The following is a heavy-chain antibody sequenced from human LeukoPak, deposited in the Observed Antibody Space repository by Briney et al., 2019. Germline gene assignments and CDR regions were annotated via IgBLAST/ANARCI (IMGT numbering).Heavy chain of an antibody. CDR1: GGSISSYY. CDR3: ARSEGGVWGSYRYTFEKYYFDY. J-gene: IGHJ4*02. D-gene: IGHD3-16*02. V-gene: IGHV4-59*01. CDR2: IYYSGST. Sequence: PSETPSLTCTVSGGSISSYYWSWIRQPPGKGLEWIGYIYYSGSTNYNPSLKSRVTISVDTSKNQFSLRLSSVTAADTAVYYCARSEGGVWGSYRYTFEKYYFDYWGQGTLVTVSS.